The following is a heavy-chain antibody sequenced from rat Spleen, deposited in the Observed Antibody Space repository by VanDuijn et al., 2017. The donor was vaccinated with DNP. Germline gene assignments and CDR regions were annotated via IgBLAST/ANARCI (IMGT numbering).Heavy chain of an antibody. D-gene: IGHD3-1*01. CDR2: INKDSNII. J-gene: IGHJ1*01. CDR3: PPQRASYYWYFDS. CDR1: GFNFNDYW. V-gene: IGHV4-2*01. Sequence: EVKLVESGGGLVQPGRSLKLSCAASGFNFNDYWMGWVRQAPGKGLEGIGEINKDSNIINYSPSLKDKFTIPRENFQDILYLQMNSLQTEDTAINSCPPQRASYYWYFDSWGQEPWSPCPQ.